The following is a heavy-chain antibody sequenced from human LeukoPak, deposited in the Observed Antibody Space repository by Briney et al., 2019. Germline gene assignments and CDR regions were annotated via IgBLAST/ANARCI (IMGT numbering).Heavy chain of an antibody. CDR3: AQCSSGWCSCAFDI. J-gene: IGHJ3*02. Sequence: ASVKVSCKASGYTFTSYDINWVRQATGQGLEWMGWMNPNSGNTGYAQKFQGRVTITRNTSISTAYMELSSLRSEDTAVYYCAQCSSGWCSCAFDIWGQGTMVTVSS. CDR2: MNPNSGNT. V-gene: IGHV1-8*03. CDR1: GYTFTSYD. D-gene: IGHD6-19*01.